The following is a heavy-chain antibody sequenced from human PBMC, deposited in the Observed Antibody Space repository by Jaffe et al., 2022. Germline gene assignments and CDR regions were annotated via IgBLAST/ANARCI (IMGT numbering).Heavy chain of an antibody. J-gene: IGHJ3*02. D-gene: IGHD6-19*01. V-gene: IGHV3-74*01. Sequence: EVQLVESGGGLVQPGGSLRLSCAASGFTFSSYWMHWVRQAPGKGLVWVSRINSDGSSTSYADSVKGRFTISRDNAKNTLYLQMNSLRAEDTAVYYCAREGEWGIAVAGTPDAFDIWGQGTMVTVSS. CDR2: INSDGSST. CDR3: AREGEWGIAVAGTPDAFDI. CDR1: GFTFSSYW.